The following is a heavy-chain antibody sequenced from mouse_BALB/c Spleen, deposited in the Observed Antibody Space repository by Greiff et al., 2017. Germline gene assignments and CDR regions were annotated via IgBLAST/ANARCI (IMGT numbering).Heavy chain of an antibody. D-gene: IGHD2-3*01. J-gene: IGHJ3*01. Sequence: VQLQQSGAELVKPGASVKLSCTASGFNIKDSYMHWVKQRPEQGLEWIGRIDPANGNTKYDPKFQDKATITADTSSNTAYLQLSSLTSEDTAVYYCAPAMRIVAYWGQGTLVTVSA. CDR3: APAMRIVAY. CDR2: IDPANGNT. V-gene: IGHV14-3*02. CDR1: GFNIKDSY.